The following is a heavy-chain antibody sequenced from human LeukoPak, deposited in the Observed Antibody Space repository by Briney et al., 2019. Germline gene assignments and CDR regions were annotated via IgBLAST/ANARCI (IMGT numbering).Heavy chain of an antibody. D-gene: IGHD3-9*01. V-gene: IGHV3-15*01. CDR3: TSILSGY. J-gene: IGHJ4*02. Sequence: PGGSLRLSCGACGFIFSDTWMRWVRQPPGKVLEWVGHIKRNVDGGTTDYAAPAKGRFTISRDDSRNTLYLQMSSLETEDTAVYYCTSILSGYWGQGTLVTASS. CDR1: GFIFSDTW. CDR2: IKRNVDGGTT.